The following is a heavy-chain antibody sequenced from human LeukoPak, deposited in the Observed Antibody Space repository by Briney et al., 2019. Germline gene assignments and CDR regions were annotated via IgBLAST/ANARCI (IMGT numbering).Heavy chain of an antibody. Sequence: GGSLRLSCAASGFTFSSYWMSWVRQAPGKGLEWVANIKQDGSEKYYVDSVKGRFTISRDNAKNSLYLQMSSLRAEDTAVYYCARDRSERAFDIWGQGTMVTVSS. CDR2: IKQDGSEK. D-gene: IGHD3-3*01. J-gene: IGHJ3*02. CDR3: ARDRSERAFDI. CDR1: GFTFSSYW. V-gene: IGHV3-7*03.